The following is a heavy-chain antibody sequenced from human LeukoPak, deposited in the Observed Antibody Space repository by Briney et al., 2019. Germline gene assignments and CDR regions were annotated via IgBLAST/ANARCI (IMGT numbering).Heavy chain of an antibody. Sequence: GGSLRLSCAASGFTFSSYWMSWVRQAPGKGLEWVANIKQDGSEKYYVDSVKGRFTISRDNAKNSLYLQMNSLRAEDTAVYYCARDPGSPLDVPQYHFDYWGQGTLVTVSS. CDR1: GFTFSSYW. CDR2: IKQDGSEK. J-gene: IGHJ4*02. CDR3: ARDPGSPLDVPQYHFDY. D-gene: IGHD2-2*01. V-gene: IGHV3-7*01.